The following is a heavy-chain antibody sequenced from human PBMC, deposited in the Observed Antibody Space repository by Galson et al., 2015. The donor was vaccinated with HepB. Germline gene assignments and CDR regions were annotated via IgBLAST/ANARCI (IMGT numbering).Heavy chain of an antibody. J-gene: IGHJ6*02. CDR3: ARDRAYSYGPGFFYYFGLTS. D-gene: IGHD5-18*01. V-gene: IGHV3-7*03. CDR1: GFTFSSFC. Sequence: SLRLSCAASGFTFSSFCMTWVRQAPGKGLEWVASIEQDGNQKYYVDSVKGRFTISRDNAKNSLYLQVNSLRADDTAIYYCARDRAYSYGPGFFYYFGLTSGAKGPRSPSP. CDR2: IEQDGNQK.